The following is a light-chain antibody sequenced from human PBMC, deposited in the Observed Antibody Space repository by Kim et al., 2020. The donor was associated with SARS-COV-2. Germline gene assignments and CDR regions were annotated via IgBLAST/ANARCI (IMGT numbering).Light chain of an antibody. CDR2: GAS. CDR1: QDIRHD. V-gene: IGKV1-6*01. Sequence: AIQMTQSPSSLSASVTDRVTITCRASQDIRHDLGWYHQKPGKAPKVLIYGASRLDSGVPSRFSGSGSGTDFTLTIFSLQPEDVGTYSCVQDYNYPRTFGQGTKVDIK. CDR3: VQDYNYPRT. J-gene: IGKJ1*01.